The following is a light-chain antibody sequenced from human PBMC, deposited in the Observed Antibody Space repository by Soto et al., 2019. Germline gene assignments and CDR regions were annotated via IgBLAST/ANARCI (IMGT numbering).Light chain of an antibody. J-gene: IGKJ4*01. CDR1: QSFSSY. Sequence: VMTQSLDTLSVSPGERATLSCRASQSFSSYLACYQQKPGQAPRLLIYDASNRATGIPARFSGSGSGTDFTLTISSLEPEDFGVYYGQQRSNWPPVTFGGGTKVDI. V-gene: IGKV3-11*01. CDR2: DAS. CDR3: QQRSNWPPVT.